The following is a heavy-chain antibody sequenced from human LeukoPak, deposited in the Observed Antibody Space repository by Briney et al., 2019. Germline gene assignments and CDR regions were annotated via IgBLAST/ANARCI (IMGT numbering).Heavy chain of an antibody. CDR2: ISSSSSYI. J-gene: IGHJ4*02. CDR3: ARDGSGRNIDY. D-gene: IGHD6-19*01. CDR1: GFTFSSYS. V-gene: IGHV3-21*01. Sequence: GGSPRLSCAASGFTFSSYSMNWVRQAPGKGLEWVSSISSSSSYIYYADSVKGRFTISRDNAKNSLYLQMNSLRAEDTAVYYCARDGSGRNIDYWGQGTLVTVSS.